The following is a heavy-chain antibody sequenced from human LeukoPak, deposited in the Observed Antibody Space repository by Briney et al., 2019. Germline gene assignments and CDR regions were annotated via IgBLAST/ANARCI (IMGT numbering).Heavy chain of an antibody. CDR2: INHSGST. D-gene: IGHD3-10*01. J-gene: IGHJ3*02. V-gene: IGHV4-34*01. Sequence: SETLSLTCAVYGGSFSGYYWSWIRQPPGKGLEWIGEINHSGSTNYDPSLKSRVTISVDTSKNQFSLKLSSVTAADTAVYYCARGRRITNGSGSYYRGPLHAFDIWGQGTMVTVSS. CDR1: GGSFSGYY. CDR3: ARGRRITNGSGSYYRGPLHAFDI.